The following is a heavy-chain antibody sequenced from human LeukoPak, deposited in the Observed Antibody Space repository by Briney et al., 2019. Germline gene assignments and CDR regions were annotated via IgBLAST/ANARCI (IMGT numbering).Heavy chain of an antibody. CDR3: ARAPNYDFWSGYLDY. V-gene: IGHV4-34*01. CDR1: GGSFSGYY. Sequence: SETLSLTCAVNGGSFSGYYWSWIRQPPGKGLEWIGEINHSGSTNYNPSLKSRVTVSVDTSKNQFSLKLSSVTAADTAVYYCARAPNYDFWSGYLDYWGQGTLVTVSS. J-gene: IGHJ4*02. CDR2: INHSGST. D-gene: IGHD3-3*01.